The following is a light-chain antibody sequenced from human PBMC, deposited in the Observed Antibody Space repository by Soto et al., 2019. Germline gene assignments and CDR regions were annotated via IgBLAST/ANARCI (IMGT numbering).Light chain of an antibody. Sequence: EIVLTQSPGTLSLSPGERATLSCRASQSVSSNYLAWYQQEPGQPPRLLISDASSRATGIPDRFSGSGSGTDFTLTLSGLEPEDFAVYYCQHYGRSPPSWTFGQGTKVEIK. J-gene: IGKJ1*01. CDR2: DAS. V-gene: IGKV3-20*01. CDR3: QHYGRSPPSWT. CDR1: QSVSSNY.